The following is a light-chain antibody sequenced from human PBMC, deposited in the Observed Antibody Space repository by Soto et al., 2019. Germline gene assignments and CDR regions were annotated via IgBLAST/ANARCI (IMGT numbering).Light chain of an antibody. CDR2: DVS. J-gene: IGLJ1*01. V-gene: IGLV2-14*01. CDR3: SSYTSSSTLGYV. Sequence: QSALTQPASVSGSPGQSITISCTGTSSDVGGYNYVSWYQQHPGKAPKLMIYDVSNRPSGVSNHFSGSKSGNTASLTISGLQAEDEADYYCSSYTSSSTLGYVFGTGTKLTVL. CDR1: SSDVGGYNY.